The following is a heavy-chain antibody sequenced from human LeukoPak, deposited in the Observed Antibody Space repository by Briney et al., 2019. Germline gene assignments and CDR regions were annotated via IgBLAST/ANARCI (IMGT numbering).Heavy chain of an antibody. CDR2: INHSGST. V-gene: IGHV4-34*01. D-gene: IGHD4-11*01. Sequence: SEPLSLTCAVYGGSFSGYYWSWLRQPPGKGLEWLGEINHSGSTNYNPSLKSRVTISVDTSKNQFSLKLSSVTAADTAVYYCARRATTVTSYYYYYYMDVWGKGTTVTVSS. CDR3: ARRATTVTSYYYYYYMDV. J-gene: IGHJ6*03. CDR1: GGSFSGYY.